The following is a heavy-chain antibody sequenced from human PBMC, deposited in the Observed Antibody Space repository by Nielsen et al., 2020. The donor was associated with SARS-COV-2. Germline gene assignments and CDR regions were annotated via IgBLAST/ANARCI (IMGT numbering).Heavy chain of an antibody. Sequence: GSLRLSCTVSGGSISSYYWSWIRQPPGKGLEWIGYIYYSGGTNYNPSLKSRVTISVDTSKNQFSLKLSSVTAADTAVYYCARDQLWSSGYMDVWGKGTTVTVSS. V-gene: IGHV4-59*12. CDR2: IYYSGGT. CDR3: ARDQLWSSGYMDV. CDR1: GGSISSYY. J-gene: IGHJ6*03. D-gene: IGHD5-18*01.